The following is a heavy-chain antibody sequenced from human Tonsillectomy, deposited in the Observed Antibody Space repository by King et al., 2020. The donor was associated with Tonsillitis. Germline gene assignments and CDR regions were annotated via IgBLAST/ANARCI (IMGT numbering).Heavy chain of an antibody. D-gene: IGHD6-19*01. CDR1: GGSFSNYY. CDR2: INHSGST. V-gene: IGHV4-34*01. J-gene: IGHJ4*02. Sequence: VQLQQWGAGLLKSSETLSLTCAVYGGSFSNYYWSWIRQPPGKGLEWIGEINHSGSTNYNPSLKSRVTISADTSKNQFSLILSSVTAADTAVYYCAAGWYRPDYWGQGTLVTVSS. CDR3: AAGWYRPDY.